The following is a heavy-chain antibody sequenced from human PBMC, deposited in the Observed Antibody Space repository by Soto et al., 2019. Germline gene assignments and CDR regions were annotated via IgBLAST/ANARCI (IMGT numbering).Heavy chain of an antibody. CDR3: AREGAASYSYYYGTDV. CDR1: GATISSGDAW. CDR2: IDYSGST. V-gene: IGHV4-30-4*01. D-gene: IGHD3-16*01. Sequence: QVQLQESGPGLVKPSQTLSLTCTVSGATISSGDAWWSWIRQSPGRGLEWIGYIDYSGSTYYKPSLASRVTISVDTSKNQFFLKLNSVTAADTAVYYCAREGAASYSYYYGTDVWGQGTTVTVSS. J-gene: IGHJ6*02.